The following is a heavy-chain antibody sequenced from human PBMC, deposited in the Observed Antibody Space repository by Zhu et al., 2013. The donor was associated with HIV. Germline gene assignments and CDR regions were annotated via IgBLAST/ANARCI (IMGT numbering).Heavy chain of an antibody. CDR1: GYTFSAYS. CDR3: ATGRTTIFGVVDWFDP. D-gene: IGHD3-3*01. Sequence: EVQLVQSGAEVKKPGATVKISCKVSGYTFSAYSMHWLQQAPGKGLEWIGLVDPEDGETTYAEKFQGRVTMTADTSTDTAYLELSSLRSEDTAVFYCATGRTTIFGVVDWFDPWGQGTLVTVSS. CDR2: VDPEDGET. J-gene: IGHJ5*02. V-gene: IGHV1-69-2*01.